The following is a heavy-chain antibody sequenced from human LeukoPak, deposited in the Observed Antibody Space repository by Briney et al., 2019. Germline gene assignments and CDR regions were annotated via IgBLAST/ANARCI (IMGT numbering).Heavy chain of an antibody. D-gene: IGHD5-24*01. CDR1: GGIFSSYT. J-gene: IGHJ3*02. CDR2: AIPILGIA. V-gene: IGHV1-69*04. Sequence: SVKVSCKASGGIFSSYTFNWVRQAPGQGLEWMGRAIPILGIATYAQKFQGRITITADKSTSTAYMELSSLRSDDTAMYYCAREPDVDMSTFRGEAFDIWGQGTMVTVSS. CDR3: AREPDVDMSTFRGEAFDI.